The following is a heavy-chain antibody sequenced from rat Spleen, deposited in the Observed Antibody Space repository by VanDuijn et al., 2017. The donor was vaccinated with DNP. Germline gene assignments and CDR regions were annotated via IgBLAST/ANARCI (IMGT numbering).Heavy chain of an antibody. V-gene: IGHV5S10*01. CDR1: GFTFSDYN. J-gene: IGHJ3*01. CDR3: ARHEEQPWFAY. D-gene: IGHD1-5*01. Sequence: EVQLVESGGDLLQPGRSLKLSCAASGFTFSDYNMAWVRQAPTKGLDWVATILYDGSRTYYRDSVKGRFTISRDNAKSTLYLQMDSLRSEDTATYYCARHEEQPWFAYWGQGTLVTVSS. CDR2: ILYDGSRT.